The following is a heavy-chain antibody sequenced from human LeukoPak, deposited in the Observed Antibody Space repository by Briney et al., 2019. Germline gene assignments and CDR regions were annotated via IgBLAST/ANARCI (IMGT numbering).Heavy chain of an antibody. V-gene: IGHV5-51*01. CDR1: GYSFTSYW. CDR2: IYPGDSDT. D-gene: IGHD5-24*01. CDR3: ARQIYRDGYNLHYFDY. Sequence: GESLKISCKGSGYSFTSYWIGWVRQVPGKGLEWMGIIYPGDSDTRYSPSFQGQVTISADKSISTAYLQWSSLKASDTAMYYCARQIYRDGYNLHYFDYWGQRTLVTVSS. J-gene: IGHJ4*02.